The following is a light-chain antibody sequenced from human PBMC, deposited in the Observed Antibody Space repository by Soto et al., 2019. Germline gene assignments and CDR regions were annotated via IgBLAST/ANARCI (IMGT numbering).Light chain of an antibody. CDR2: DVS. V-gene: IGLV2-11*01. CDR3: CSYAGNAWV. J-gene: IGLJ3*02. CDR1: SSDVGGSYF. Sequence: QSVLTQPRSVSGSPGQSVTISCTGTSSDVGGSYFVSWYQQHPGKAPKLMIYDVSKRPSGVPDRFSGSKSGNTASLTISGLQTDDEADYYCCSYAGNAWVFGGGTKLTVL.